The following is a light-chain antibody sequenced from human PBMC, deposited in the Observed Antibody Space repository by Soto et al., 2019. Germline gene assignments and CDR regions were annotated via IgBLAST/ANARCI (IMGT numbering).Light chain of an antibody. J-gene: IGKJ2*01. CDR1: QTISTY. Sequence: DIQMTQSPSSLSASLGDRVTITCRASQTISTYLNWYQQNPGKAPKLLIYAASNLQNGVPSRFSGSGSGTDFTLTISSLQPEDFATYYCQKSSSMPYTFGQGTKLEIK. V-gene: IGKV1-39*01. CDR3: QKSSSMPYT. CDR2: AAS.